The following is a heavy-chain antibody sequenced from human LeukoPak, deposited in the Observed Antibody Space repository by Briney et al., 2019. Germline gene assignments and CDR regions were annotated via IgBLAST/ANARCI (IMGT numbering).Heavy chain of an antibody. V-gene: IGHV1-18*01. Sequence: ASVKVSCKASGYTFTSYGISWVRQAPGQGLEWMGWISAYNGSTNYAQKLQGRVTMTTDTSTSTAYMELRSLRSDDTAVYYCARVDSSGWNFDYWGQGTLVTVSS. CDR1: GYTFTSYG. D-gene: IGHD6-19*01. CDR2: ISAYNGST. J-gene: IGHJ4*02. CDR3: ARVDSSGWNFDY.